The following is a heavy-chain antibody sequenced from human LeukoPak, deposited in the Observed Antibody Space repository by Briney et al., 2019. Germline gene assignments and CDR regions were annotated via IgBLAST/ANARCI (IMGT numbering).Heavy chain of an antibody. D-gene: IGHD2-15*01. J-gene: IGHJ6*03. CDR3: AKGGYDYYYYMDV. CDR2: ISAYNGNT. CDR1: GGTFSSYA. Sequence: ASVKVSCKASGGTFSSYAISWVRQAPGQGLEWMGWISAYNGNTNYAQKLQGRVTMTTDTSTSTAYMELRSLRSDDTAVYYCAKGGYDYYYYMDVWGKGTTVTVSS. V-gene: IGHV1-18*01.